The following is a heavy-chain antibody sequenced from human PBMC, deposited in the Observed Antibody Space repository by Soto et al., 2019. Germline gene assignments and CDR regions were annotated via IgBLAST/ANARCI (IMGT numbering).Heavy chain of an antibody. D-gene: IGHD3-3*01. Sequence: QITLNESGPTVVRPTETLTLTCRFSGFSLTTSGVVVGWIRQSPGKAPEWLALIYWDDDKRYSASLKSRLTITKDTSQNQVVLTVSDLDPTDTATYYCAHRVLRTVFGLVTTTAIYFDFWGQGTPVAVSS. CDR2: IYWDDDK. CDR1: GFSLTTSGVV. V-gene: IGHV2-5*02. CDR3: AHRVLRTVFGLVTTTAIYFDF. J-gene: IGHJ4*02.